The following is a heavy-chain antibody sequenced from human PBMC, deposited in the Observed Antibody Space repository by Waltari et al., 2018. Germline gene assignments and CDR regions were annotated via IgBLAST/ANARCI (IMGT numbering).Heavy chain of an antibody. Sequence: QLQLQESGPGLVKPSETLSLPCPVSGCSISSSSYYWGWIRQPPGKGLEWIGSIYYSGSTYYNPSLKSRVTISVDTSKNQFSLKLSSVTAADTAVYYCARADSSGWYWYYFDYWGQGTLVTVSS. D-gene: IGHD6-19*01. CDR2: IYYSGST. V-gene: IGHV4-39*07. CDR1: GCSISSSSYY. CDR3: ARADSSGWYWYYFDY. J-gene: IGHJ4*02.